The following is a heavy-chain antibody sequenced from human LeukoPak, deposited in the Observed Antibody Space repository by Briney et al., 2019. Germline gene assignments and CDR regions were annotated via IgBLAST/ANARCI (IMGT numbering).Heavy chain of an antibody. CDR2: ISSSGSTI. J-gene: IGHJ4*02. CDR3: AKSPTIFGVVDY. Sequence: GGSLRLSCAASGFTFSDYYMSWIRQAPGKGLEWVSYISSSGSTIYYADSVKGRFTISRDNSKNTLYLQMNSLRAEDTAVYYCAKSPTIFGVVDYWGQGTLVTVSS. CDR1: GFTFSDYY. D-gene: IGHD3-3*01. V-gene: IGHV3-11*01.